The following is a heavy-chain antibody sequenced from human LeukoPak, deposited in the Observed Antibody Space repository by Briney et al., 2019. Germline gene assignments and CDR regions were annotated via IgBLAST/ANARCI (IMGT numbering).Heavy chain of an antibody. J-gene: IGHJ4*02. CDR3: ARDPGSSAFDY. V-gene: IGHV3-7*01. CDR1: GFTFTNYW. CDR2: INQAESVK. Sequence: GGSLRLSCAASGFTFTNYWMTGVRQAPGKGREFVANINQAESVKNYVDSVKGRFTISRDNAENSLHLQMNSLRVEDTAGYYCARDPGSSAFDYWGQGTLVTVSS. D-gene: IGHD5/OR15-5a*01.